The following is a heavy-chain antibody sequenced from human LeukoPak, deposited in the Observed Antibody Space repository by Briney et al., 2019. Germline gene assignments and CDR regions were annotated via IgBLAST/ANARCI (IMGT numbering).Heavy chain of an antibody. CDR2: IYSDGTS. CDR1: GGSIINYY. V-gene: IGHV4-4*07. CDR3: AKDPVEYSSSNWFDP. Sequence: SETLSLTCTVSGGSIINYYWSWIRQAAGEGLEWVGRIYSDGTSKYNPSLESRVTMSVDTSKNQFSLKLSSVTAADTAFYYCAKDPVEYSSSNWFDPWGQGTLVTVSS. D-gene: IGHD6-6*01. J-gene: IGHJ5*02.